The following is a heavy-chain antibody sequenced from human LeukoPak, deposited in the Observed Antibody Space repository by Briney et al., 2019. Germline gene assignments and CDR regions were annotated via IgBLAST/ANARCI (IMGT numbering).Heavy chain of an antibody. CDR2: IKQDGSEK. D-gene: IGHD1-26*01. CDR3: ATTGSGSYYDY. V-gene: IGHV3-7*01. Sequence: GGSLRLSCAASGIILSSYWMSWVRQAPGKGLEWVANIKQDGSEKWYVDSVKGRFTISRDNAKNSLYLQMNSLRAEDTAVYYCATTGSGSYYDYWGQGTLVTVSS. J-gene: IGHJ4*02. CDR1: GIILSSYW.